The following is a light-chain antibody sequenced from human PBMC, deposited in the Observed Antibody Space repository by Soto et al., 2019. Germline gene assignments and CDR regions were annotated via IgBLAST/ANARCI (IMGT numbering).Light chain of an antibody. J-gene: IGLJ1*01. CDR1: SRDIGGYDF. CDR2: NVN. CDR3: SSYSDTNICV. V-gene: IGLV2-8*01. Sequence: QSVLTQPPSASGSPGQAVTISCTGTSRDIGGYDFVSWYQVRPGEAPQLIIYNVNGRPSGVPRRFSGSKSGNTASLTVSGLQAVGEADYYRSSYSDTNICVFGTGTKVTVL.